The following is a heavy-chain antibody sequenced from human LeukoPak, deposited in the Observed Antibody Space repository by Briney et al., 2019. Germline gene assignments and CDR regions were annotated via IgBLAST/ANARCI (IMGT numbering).Heavy chain of an antibody. CDR2: INTNTGNP. V-gene: IGHV7-4-1*02. CDR1: GYTFTSYA. Sequence: ASVKVSCKASGYTFTSYAMNWVRQAPGQGLGWMGWINTNTGNPTYAQGFTGRFVFSLDTSVSTAYLQISSLKAEDTAVYYCARYSSGYFAYYYYMDVWGKGTTVTVSS. D-gene: IGHD3-22*01. J-gene: IGHJ6*03. CDR3: ARYSSGYFAYYYYMDV.